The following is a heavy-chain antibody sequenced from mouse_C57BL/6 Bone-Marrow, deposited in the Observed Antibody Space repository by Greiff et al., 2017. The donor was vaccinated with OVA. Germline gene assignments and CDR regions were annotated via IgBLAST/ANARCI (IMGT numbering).Heavy chain of an antibody. J-gene: IGHJ3*01. D-gene: IGHD3-2*02. CDR2: IYPGDGDT. CDR3: ARRSGYVWFAY. V-gene: IGHV1-80*01. CDR1: GYAFSSYW. Sequence: VQLQQSGAELVKPGASVKISCKASGYAFSSYWMNWVKQRPGKGLEWIGQIYPGDGDTTYNGKFKGKAKLTADKSSSTAYMQLSSLTSEDSAVYFCARRSGYVWFAYWGQGTLVTVSA.